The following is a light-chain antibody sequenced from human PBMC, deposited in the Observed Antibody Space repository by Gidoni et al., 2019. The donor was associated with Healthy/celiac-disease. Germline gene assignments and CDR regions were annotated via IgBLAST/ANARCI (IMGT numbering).Light chain of an antibody. Sequence: SYVLTQPPSGSGAPGQTARITCGGNNIGSKSVHWSQQKPGQAPVLVVSDDSDRPSGIPERFSGSISGTTATLTISRVEAGDEADYYCQVWDSSSDQGVFGGGTNLTVL. CDR1: NIGSKS. V-gene: IGLV3-21*02. J-gene: IGLJ3*02. CDR3: QVWDSSSDQGV. CDR2: DDS.